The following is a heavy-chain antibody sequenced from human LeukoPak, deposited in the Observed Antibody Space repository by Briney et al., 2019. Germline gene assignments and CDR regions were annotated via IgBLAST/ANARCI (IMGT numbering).Heavy chain of an antibody. V-gene: IGHV4-31*03. D-gene: IGHD3-3*01. Sequence: SETLSLTCTVSGGSISSGGYYWSWIRQHPGKGLEWIGYIYYSGSTYYNPSLKSRVTISVDTSKNQFSPKLSSVTAADTAVYYCARDGIGVAARFDYWGQGTLVTVSS. J-gene: IGHJ4*02. CDR2: IYYSGST. CDR3: ARDGIGVAARFDY. CDR1: GGSISSGGYY.